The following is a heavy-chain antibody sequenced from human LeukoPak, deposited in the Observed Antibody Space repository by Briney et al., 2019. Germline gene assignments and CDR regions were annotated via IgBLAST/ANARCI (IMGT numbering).Heavy chain of an antibody. D-gene: IGHD1-7*01. Sequence: SETLSLTCTVSGGSISSSSYYWGWIRQPPGKGLEWIGSIYHSGSTYYNPSLKSRVTISVDTSKNQFSLKLSSVTAADTAVYYCARVYNWNYARYFDYWGQGTLVTVSS. V-gene: IGHV4-39*07. CDR3: ARVYNWNYARYFDY. CDR2: IYHSGST. J-gene: IGHJ4*02. CDR1: GGSISSSSYY.